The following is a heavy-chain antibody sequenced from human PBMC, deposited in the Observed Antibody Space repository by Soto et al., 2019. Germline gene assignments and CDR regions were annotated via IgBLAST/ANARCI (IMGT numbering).Heavy chain of an antibody. CDR1: GYTFTSYG. J-gene: IGHJ6*02. V-gene: IGHV1-18*01. D-gene: IGHD5-12*01. Sequence: ASVKVSCKASGYTFTSYGISWVRQAPGQGLEWMGWISAYNGNTNYAQKLQGRVTVTTDESTSTAYMELRSLRSEDTAVYYCARDRDIVATINLDYYYYYGMDVWGQGTTVTVS. CDR3: ARDRDIVATINLDYYYYYGMDV. CDR2: ISAYNGNT.